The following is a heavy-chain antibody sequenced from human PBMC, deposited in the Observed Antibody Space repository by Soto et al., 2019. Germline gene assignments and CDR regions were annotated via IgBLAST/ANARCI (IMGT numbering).Heavy chain of an antibody. CDR1: GGSFSGYY. CDR3: ARARGFDYHYYVDV. CDR2: INNSGSA. J-gene: IGHJ6*03. D-gene: IGHD3-22*01. Sequence: QVQLQQWGAGLLKPSETLSLTCAVYGGSFSGYYWTWIRQPPGKGLEWIGEINNSGSADHTPSLKSRVSISVDTSKHQFSLKLNSVTAADTAIYYCARARGFDYHYYVDVWGEGTTVTVSS. V-gene: IGHV4-34*02.